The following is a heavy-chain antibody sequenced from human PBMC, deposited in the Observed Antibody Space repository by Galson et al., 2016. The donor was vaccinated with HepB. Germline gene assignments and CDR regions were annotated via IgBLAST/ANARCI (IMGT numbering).Heavy chain of an antibody. J-gene: IGHJ6*02. Sequence: SETLSLTCTVSGDSVSSDNYYWSWIRQPPGKELEWIGYIYYNGRTHYNPSLKSRVTMSVDTSKNQFSLRLTSVTAADTAVYFCARDGGIRSLEWLPYGMDVWGQGTTVTVSS. CDR2: IYYNGRT. CDR1: GDSVSSDNYY. CDR3: ARDGGIRSLEWLPYGMDV. D-gene: IGHD3-3*01. V-gene: IGHV4-61*01.